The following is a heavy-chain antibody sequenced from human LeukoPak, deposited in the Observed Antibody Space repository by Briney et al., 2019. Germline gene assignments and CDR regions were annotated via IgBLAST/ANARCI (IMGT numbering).Heavy chain of an antibody. CDR1: GGSISSGSYY. J-gene: IGHJ4*02. CDR3: ARVDVWGSSTSDYFDY. V-gene: IGHV4-39*07. Sequence: PETLSLTCTVSGGSISSGSYYWGWIRQPPGKGLEWIGSIYYSGSTYYNPSLKSRVTISVDTSKNQFSLKLSSVTAADTAVYYCARVDVWGSSTSDYFDYWGQGTLVTVSS. D-gene: IGHD3-16*01. CDR2: IYYSGST.